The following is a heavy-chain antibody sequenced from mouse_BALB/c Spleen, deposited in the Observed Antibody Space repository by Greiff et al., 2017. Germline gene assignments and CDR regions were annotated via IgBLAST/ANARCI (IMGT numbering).Heavy chain of an antibody. V-gene: IGHV1S81*02. CDR1: GYTFTSYW. J-gene: IGHJ1*01. Sequence: QVQLQQPGAELVKPGASVKLSCKASGYTFTSYWMHWVKQRPGQGLEWIGEINPSNGRTNYNEKFKSKATLTVDKSSSTAYMQLSSLTSEDSAVYYCARPLYYYGYFDVWGAGTTVTVSS. CDR2: INPSNGRT. D-gene: IGHD1-1*01. CDR3: ARPLYYYGYFDV.